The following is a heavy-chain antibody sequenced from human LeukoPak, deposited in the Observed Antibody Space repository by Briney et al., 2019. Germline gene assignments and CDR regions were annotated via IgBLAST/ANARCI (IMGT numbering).Heavy chain of an antibody. D-gene: IGHD6-6*01. CDR1: GYSISSGYY. J-gene: IGHJ4*02. CDR2: INHSGST. Sequence: PSETLSLTCTVSGYSISSGYYWGWIRQPPGKGLEWIGEINHSGSTNYNPSLKSRVTISVDTSMNQFSLKLSSVTAADTAVYYCARAKRYSSSSVDYWGQGTLVTVSS. V-gene: IGHV4-38-2*02. CDR3: ARAKRYSSSSVDY.